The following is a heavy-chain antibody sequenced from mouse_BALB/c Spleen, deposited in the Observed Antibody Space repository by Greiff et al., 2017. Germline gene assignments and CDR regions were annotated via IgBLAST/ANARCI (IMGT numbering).Heavy chain of an antibody. V-gene: IGHV5-2*01. D-gene: IGHD1-2*01. CDR1: EYEFPSHD. CDR2: INSDGGST. CDR3: ARYGYHYAMDY. Sequence: EVKVVESGGGLVQPGESQKLSCESNEYEFPSHDMSWVRKTPEKRLELVAAINSDGGSTYYPDTMERRFIISRDNTKKTLYLQMSSLRSEDTALYYCARYGYHYAMDYWGQGTSVTVSS. J-gene: IGHJ4*01.